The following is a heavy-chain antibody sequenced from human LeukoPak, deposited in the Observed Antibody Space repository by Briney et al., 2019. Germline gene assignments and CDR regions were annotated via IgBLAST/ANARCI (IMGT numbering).Heavy chain of an antibody. J-gene: IGHJ6*02. CDR2: IYSGGST. CDR3: ARSGWVDLYGMDV. Sequence: GGSLRLSCAVSGLTVSSDYMSWVRQAPGKGLEWVSVIYSGGSTYYADSVKGGFTISRDNSKNTLYLQMNSLRAEDTAVYYCARSGWVDLYGMDVWGQGTTVTVSS. CDR1: GLTVSSDY. D-gene: IGHD6-19*01. V-gene: IGHV3-53*01.